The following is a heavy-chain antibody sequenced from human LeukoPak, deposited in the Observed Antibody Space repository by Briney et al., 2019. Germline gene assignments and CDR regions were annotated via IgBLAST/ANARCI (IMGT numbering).Heavy chain of an antibody. CDR1: GGSFSGYY. V-gene: IGHV4-34*01. Sequence: SETLSLTCAVYGGSFSGYYWSWIRQPPGKGLEWIGEINHSGSTNYNPSLKSRVTISVDTSKNQFSLKLSSVTAADTAVYYCASIDYGDYGRDYWGQGTLVTVSS. CDR2: INHSGST. CDR3: ASIDYGDYGRDY. J-gene: IGHJ4*02. D-gene: IGHD4-17*01.